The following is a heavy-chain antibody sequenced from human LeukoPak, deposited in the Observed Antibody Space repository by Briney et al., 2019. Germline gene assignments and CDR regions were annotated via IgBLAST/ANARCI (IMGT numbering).Heavy chain of an antibody. CDR3: ARQEYCSGGSCYTWFDP. V-gene: IGHV5-51*01. J-gene: IGHJ5*02. CDR2: IYPADSDI. CDR1: GYNINNYW. Sequence: GESLKISCKGSGYNINNYWIGWVRQMPGKGLEWMGIIYPADSDIRYSPSFQGQVTISADKSISTAYLQWSSLKASDTAMYYCARQEYCSGGSCYTWFDPWGQGTLVIVSS. D-gene: IGHD2-15*01.